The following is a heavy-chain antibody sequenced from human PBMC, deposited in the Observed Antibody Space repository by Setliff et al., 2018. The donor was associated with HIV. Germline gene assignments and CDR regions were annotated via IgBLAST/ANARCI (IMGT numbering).Heavy chain of an antibody. CDR1: GGSISSRSYY. J-gene: IGHJ4*02. Sequence: PSETLSLTCTVSGGSISSRSYYWGWIRQPPGKVLEWIGSIYYSGSTYYNPSLKSRVTISVDTSKNQFSLKPSSVTAADTAVYYCARDPGVLRYFDWLLSHFDYWGQGTLVTVSS. D-gene: IGHD3-9*01. CDR3: ARDPGVLRYFDWLLSHFDY. CDR2: IYYSGST. V-gene: IGHV4-39*07.